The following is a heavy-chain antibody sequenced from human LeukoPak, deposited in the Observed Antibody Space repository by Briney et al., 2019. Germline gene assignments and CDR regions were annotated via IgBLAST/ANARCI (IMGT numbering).Heavy chain of an antibody. CDR3: AKDLLSGYEMVDY. D-gene: IGHD5-12*01. CDR2: ISYDGSNK. Sequence: GGSLRLSCAASGFTFSGYGMHWVRQAPGKGLEWVAVISYDGSNKYYADSVKGRFTISRDNSKNTLYLQMNSLRAEDTAVYYCAKDLLSGYEMVDYWGQGTLVTVSS. J-gene: IGHJ4*02. V-gene: IGHV3-30*18. CDR1: GFTFSGYG.